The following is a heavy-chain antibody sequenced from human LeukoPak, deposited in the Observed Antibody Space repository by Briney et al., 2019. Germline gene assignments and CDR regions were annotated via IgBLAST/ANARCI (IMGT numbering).Heavy chain of an antibody. J-gene: IGHJ3*02. V-gene: IGHV1-8*03. Sequence: ASVKVSCKASGYTFTNYDIHWVRQATGQGLEWVGWMNPNSGTTGYAQKFQGRVTLTRDTSISTAYMELSSLRSEDTALYYCARGLDDYEDAFDIWGQGTTVTVSS. CDR3: ARGLDDYEDAFDI. D-gene: IGHD4-17*01. CDR1: GYTFTNYD. CDR2: MNPNSGTT.